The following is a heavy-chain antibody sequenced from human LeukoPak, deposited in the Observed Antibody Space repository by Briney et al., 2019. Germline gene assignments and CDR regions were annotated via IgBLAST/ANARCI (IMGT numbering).Heavy chain of an antibody. D-gene: IGHD5-18*01. V-gene: IGHV3-7*01. CDR2: INEDGSDK. J-gene: IGHJ4*02. Sequence: QPGGSLRLSCAGSGFTFSDYWMTWVRQAPGKGLEWVANINEDGSDKYYVDSVKGRFTISRDNAEKSLYLQINSLRAEDAAVYYCARVAVPQPRYYFDYWGQGTLVTVSS. CDR1: GFTFSDYW. CDR3: ARVAVPQPRYYFDY.